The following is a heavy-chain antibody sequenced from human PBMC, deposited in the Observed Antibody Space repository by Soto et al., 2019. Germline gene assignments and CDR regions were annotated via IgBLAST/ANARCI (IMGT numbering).Heavy chain of an antibody. V-gene: IGHV1-69*01. Sequence: QVQLVQSGAEVKKPGSSVKVSCKASGGTFSSYAISWVRQAPGQGLEWMGGIIPIFGTANYAQKFQGRVTITADESTSTAYMELSSLRSEDTAVYYCARDYYDSSGYYRKPNYYYYYYGMDVCGQGTTVTVSS. J-gene: IGHJ6*02. CDR1: GGTFSSYA. CDR2: IIPIFGTA. CDR3: ARDYYDSSGYYRKPNYYYYYYGMDV. D-gene: IGHD3-22*01.